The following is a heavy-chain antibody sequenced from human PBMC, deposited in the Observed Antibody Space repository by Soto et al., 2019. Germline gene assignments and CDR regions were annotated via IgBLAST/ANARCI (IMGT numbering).Heavy chain of an antibody. CDR2: IFYSGST. D-gene: IGHD2-21*01. CDR1: GGSISTIRSY. CDR3: ARQPTTGDTDLWFDP. Sequence: PSETLSLTCNVSGGSISTIRSYWVWIRQPPGKGLEWLANIFYSGSTYYNPSLASRVTVSVDTSKNEFSLKLRSVTAADTAVYYCARQPTTGDTDLWFDPWGQGTLVTVSS. J-gene: IGHJ5*02. V-gene: IGHV4-39*01.